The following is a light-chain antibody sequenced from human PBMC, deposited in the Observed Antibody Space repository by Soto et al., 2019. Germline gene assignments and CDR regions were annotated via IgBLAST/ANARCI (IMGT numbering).Light chain of an antibody. J-gene: IGKJ4*01. Sequence: DIQLTQSPSSISSSVGDRVTISCRASQGLSSWLAWYKQRPGKAPKLLIYAASNLQSGVPSRVSGGGAGTDFTLTIGSLQPEAFETYYCLQHSRFPLTFGGGTKVDIK. CDR1: QGLSSW. CDR2: AAS. CDR3: LQHSRFPLT. V-gene: IGKV1D-12*01.